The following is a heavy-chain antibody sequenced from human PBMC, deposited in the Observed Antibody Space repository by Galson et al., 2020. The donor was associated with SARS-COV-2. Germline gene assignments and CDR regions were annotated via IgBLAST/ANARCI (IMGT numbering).Heavy chain of an antibody. CDR2: IYYSGST. J-gene: IGHJ4*02. D-gene: IGHD1-20*01. CDR1: GGSISSSIYY. Sequence: SQTLSLTCTVSGGSISSSIYYWGWIRQSPGKGLELIGSIYYSGSTYYNPSLKSRITISVDTSKNQFSLKLTSVTAADTAVYYCARRFQRYFDFWGQGTLVTVSS. CDR3: ARRFQRYFDF. V-gene: IGHV4-39*01.